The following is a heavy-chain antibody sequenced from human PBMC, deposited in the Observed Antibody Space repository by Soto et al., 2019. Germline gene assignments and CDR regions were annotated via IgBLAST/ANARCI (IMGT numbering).Heavy chain of an antibody. CDR1: GGTFSSYA. CDR2: IIPIFGTA. Sequence: RASVKVSCKASGGTFSSYAISWVRQAPGQGLEWMGGIIPIFGTANYAQKFQGRVTITADESTSTAYMELSSLRSEDTAVYYCASSGGGGGVAATGDYYYGMDVWGQGSTVTVSS. D-gene: IGHD2-15*01. CDR3: ASSGGGGGVAATGDYYYGMDV. J-gene: IGHJ6*02. V-gene: IGHV1-69*13.